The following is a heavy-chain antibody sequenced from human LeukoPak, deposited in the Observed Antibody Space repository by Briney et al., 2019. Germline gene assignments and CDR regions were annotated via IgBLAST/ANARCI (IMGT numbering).Heavy chain of an antibody. J-gene: IGHJ4*02. Sequence: SEALSPTCTVSGGSISSCYWSWIRQPPGKGLEWIGYIYYSGSTNYNPSLKSRVTISVDTSKNQFSLKLSSVTAADTAVYYCARHAPWEPDPNFDYWGQGTLVTVSS. D-gene: IGHD1-26*01. CDR1: GGSISSCY. CDR2: IYYSGST. CDR3: ARHAPWEPDPNFDY. V-gene: IGHV4-59*08.